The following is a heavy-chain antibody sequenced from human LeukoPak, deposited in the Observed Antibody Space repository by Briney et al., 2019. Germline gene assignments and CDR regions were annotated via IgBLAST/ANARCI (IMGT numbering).Heavy chain of an antibody. D-gene: IGHD3-10*01. CDR2: ISYSGST. J-gene: IGHJ4*02. Sequence: PSETLSLTCAVYGGSFSGYYWSWIRQHPGKGLEWIGYISYSGSTYYNPSLKSRVSISVDTSKNQFSLKLNSVTAADTAVYYCARDGFYGSGSFDYWGQGILVTVSS. CDR3: ARDGFYGSGSFDY. CDR1: GGSFSGYY. V-gene: IGHV4-31*11.